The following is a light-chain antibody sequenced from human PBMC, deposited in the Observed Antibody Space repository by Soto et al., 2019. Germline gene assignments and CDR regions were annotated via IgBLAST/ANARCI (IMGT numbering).Light chain of an antibody. Sequence: DIVMTQSPDSLAVSLGERATINCKSSQSVLHSSNNMNYLAWYQLKTGQPPKLLIYWASTRESGVPDRCSGRGSGTDFTLTISSLKAEDVAVYYCQQHCCPLPYTFGQGTKLEIK. CDR1: QSVLHSSNNMNY. V-gene: IGKV4-1*01. CDR3: QQHCCPLPYT. J-gene: IGKJ2*01. CDR2: WAS.